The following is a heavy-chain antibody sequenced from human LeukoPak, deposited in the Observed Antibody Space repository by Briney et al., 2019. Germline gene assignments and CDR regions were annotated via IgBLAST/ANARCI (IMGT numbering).Heavy chain of an antibody. V-gene: IGHV3-30*04. D-gene: IGHD3-9*01. J-gene: IGHJ4*02. CDR2: LSFDGRSE. Sequence: GGSLRLSCAASGFIFSYYAMHWVRQAPGKGLEWVATLSFDGRSEFYADSVKGRFTISRDNFKKTLYPQMNSLRVEDTAVYWCARDVKDLFTGYLVFWGQGTLVTVSS. CDR1: GFIFSYYA. CDR3: ARDVKDLFTGYLVF.